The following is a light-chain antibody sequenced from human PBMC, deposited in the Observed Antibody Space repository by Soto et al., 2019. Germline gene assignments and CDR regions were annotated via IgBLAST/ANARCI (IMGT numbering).Light chain of an antibody. V-gene: IGLV2-14*01. CDR2: QVS. CDR1: SSNIGDNF. CDR3: SSYTSSSTADV. J-gene: IGLJ1*01. Sequence: QSLPTHPPSVSAAPGQTVTISCSGSSSNIGDNFVSWYQQHPGKAPTLMIYQVSNRPSRASNRFSGSTSAQTASLTISGPQAEYESDYYYSSYTSSSTADVVGTWPNATVL.